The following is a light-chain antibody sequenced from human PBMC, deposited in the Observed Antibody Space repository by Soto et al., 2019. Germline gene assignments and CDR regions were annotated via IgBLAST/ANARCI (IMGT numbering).Light chain of an antibody. Sequence: QSALTQPASVSGSPGQSITISCTGTSSDVGGYNYVSWYQQHPGKAPKLIIYAVHNRPSGVSDRFSGSKSGTTASLTISGLQAEDEADYYCSSYTISTTLVLFGGGPKLTVL. CDR1: SSDVGGYNY. CDR3: SSYTISTTLVL. J-gene: IGLJ3*02. CDR2: AVH. V-gene: IGLV2-14*01.